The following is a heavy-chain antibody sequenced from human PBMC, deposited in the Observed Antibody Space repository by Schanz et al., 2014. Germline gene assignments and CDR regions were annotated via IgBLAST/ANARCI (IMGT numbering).Heavy chain of an antibody. V-gene: IGHV3-66*02. CDR3: ARDSAGTTFGVLDS. CDR1: GFNVSKSY. J-gene: IGHJ4*02. Sequence: VASGGGLVQPGGSLRLSCVASGFNVSKSYVSWFRQAPGKGLEWVSLIYKSGSAFYADSVKGRLTISRDNSKNTVYLEMNRLRTEDTALYYCARDSAGTTFGVLDSWGQGTLVTVSS. CDR2: IYKSGSA. D-gene: IGHD1-1*01.